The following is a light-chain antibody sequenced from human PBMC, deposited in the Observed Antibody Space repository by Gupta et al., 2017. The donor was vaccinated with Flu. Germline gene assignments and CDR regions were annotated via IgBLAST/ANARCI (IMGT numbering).Light chain of an antibody. Sequence: RVTNSGNGSRPKLGAGYDVHWEQQLPGAAPKLLIYGNNNRPSGVPDRFSGSKSGTSASLAITGLQAEDEADYYCQSYDGSLRGVFGTGTKVTVL. CDR3: QSYDGSLRGV. CDR1: RPKLGAGYD. V-gene: IGLV1-40*01. J-gene: IGLJ1*01. CDR2: GNN.